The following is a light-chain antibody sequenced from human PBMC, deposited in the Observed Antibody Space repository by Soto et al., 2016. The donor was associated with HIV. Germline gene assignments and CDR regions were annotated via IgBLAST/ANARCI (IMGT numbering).Light chain of an antibody. CDR1: QSLLHSNGYNY. V-gene: IGKV2-28*01. Sequence: DIVMTQSPLSLPVTPGEPASISCRSSQSLLHSNGYNYLDWYLQKPGQSPQLLIYLGSNRASGVPDRFSGSGSGTDFTLKISSVEAEDVGVYYCMQGTHWPPTFGKGPRWKSN. CDR2: LGS. J-gene: IGKJ1*01. CDR3: MQGTHWPPT.